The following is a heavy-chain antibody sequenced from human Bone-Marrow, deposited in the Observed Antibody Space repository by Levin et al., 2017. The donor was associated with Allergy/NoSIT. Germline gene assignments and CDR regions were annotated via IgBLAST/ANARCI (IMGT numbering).Heavy chain of an antibody. Sequence: GGSLRLSCVGSGFDFSDYGIHWVRQAPGRGLEWVAVMSYDGTIEYYVDSVKGRFSISRDNSRNTVFLEMDSLRTEDTAVYHCAKSGRDYSSGTYHDSYYGMDVWGQGTTVTVSS. J-gene: IGHJ6*02. V-gene: IGHV3-30*18. CDR3: AKSGRDYSSGTYHDSYYGMDV. D-gene: IGHD3-10*01. CDR2: MSYDGTIE. CDR1: GFDFSDYG.